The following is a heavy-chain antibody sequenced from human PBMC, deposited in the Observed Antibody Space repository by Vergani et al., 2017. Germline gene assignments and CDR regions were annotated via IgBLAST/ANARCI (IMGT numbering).Heavy chain of an antibody. V-gene: IGHV4-30-4*01. CDR2: IYYSGST. D-gene: IGHD3-3*01. CDR1: GGSISSGDYY. CDR3: ARHVIWSGYYGGWFDP. Sequence: QVQLQESGPGLVKPSQTLSLTCTVSGGSISSGDYYWSWIRQPPGKGLEWIGYIYYSGSTYYNPSLKSRVTISVDTSKNQFSLKLSSVTAADTAVYYCARHVIWSGYYGGWFDPWGQGTLVTVSS. J-gene: IGHJ5*02.